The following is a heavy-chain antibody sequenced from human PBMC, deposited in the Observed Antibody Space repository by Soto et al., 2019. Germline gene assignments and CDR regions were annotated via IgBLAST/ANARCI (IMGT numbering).Heavy chain of an antibody. D-gene: IGHD1-20*01. CDR1: GGSISSSTYY. J-gene: IGHJ4*02. CDR3: ARLPITGSMRGYFDY. Sequence: SETLSLTCTVSGGSISSSTYYWGWIRQPPGKGLEWIGTIYYSGSTYYNPSLKSRVTISVGTSKNQFSLKLTSVTAADTAVYYCARLPITGSMRGYFDYWGQGTLVTVSS. CDR2: IYYSGST. V-gene: IGHV4-39*01.